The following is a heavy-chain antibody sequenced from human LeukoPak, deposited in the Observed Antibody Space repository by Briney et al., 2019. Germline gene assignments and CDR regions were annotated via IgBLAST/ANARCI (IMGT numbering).Heavy chain of an antibody. V-gene: IGHV3-74*01. Sequence: GGSRRLSCAASGFTFSSYWMDWVRQTPGKGLMWVSRIERDGSTIYADSVKDRFTISRDNGKNTVYLQMHSLRVDDTAMYYCARAVTYFYGSVTYDWFDPWGQGTLVTVSS. D-gene: IGHD3-10*01. J-gene: IGHJ5*02. CDR3: ARAVTYFYGSVTYDWFDP. CDR1: GFTFSSYW. CDR2: IERDGST.